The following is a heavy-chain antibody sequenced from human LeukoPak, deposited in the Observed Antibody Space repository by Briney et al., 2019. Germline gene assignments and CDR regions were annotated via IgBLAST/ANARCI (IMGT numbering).Heavy chain of an antibody. CDR3: ARLLAPSNPQQVYYYYMDV. CDR1: GYTFTGYY. D-gene: IGHD1-14*01. J-gene: IGHJ6*03. CDR2: INPNSGGT. V-gene: IGHV1-2*02. Sequence: ASVKVSCKASGYTFTGYYMHWARQAPGQGLEWMGWINPNSGGTNYAQKFQGRVTMTRDTSISTAYMELSRLRSDDTAVYYCARLLAPSNPQQVYYYYMDVWGKGTTVTVSS.